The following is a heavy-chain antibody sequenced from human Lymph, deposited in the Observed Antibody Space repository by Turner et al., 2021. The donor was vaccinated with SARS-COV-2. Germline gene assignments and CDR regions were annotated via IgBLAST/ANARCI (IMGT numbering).Heavy chain of an antibody. CDR2: IDPNSGGT. D-gene: IGHD3-10*01. V-gene: IGHV1-2*02. J-gene: IGHJ4*02. CDR3: ARSRDLQSMIRGVDPFDY. Sequence: VQLVESGAEVQTPVASVKVSCKAAGYNSIGYYMHWVQQAPGQGLEWMGWIDPNSGGTNYPQKFQGTVTMTRDTSISRAYMELSRLRSDDTAVYYCARSRDLQSMIRGVDPFDYWGQGTLVTVSS. CDR1: GYNSIGYY.